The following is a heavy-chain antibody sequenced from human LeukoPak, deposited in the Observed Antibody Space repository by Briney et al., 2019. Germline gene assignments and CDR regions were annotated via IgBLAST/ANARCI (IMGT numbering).Heavy chain of an antibody. CDR2: IYFSGGT. V-gene: IGHV4-39*01. CDR1: GDSISSSNCY. J-gene: IGHJ6*03. Sequence: SETLSLTCTVSGDSISSSNCYWGWIRQPPGKGLEWIGSIYFSGGTYYNASLKSRVTISVDTSKNQFSLKLSSVTAADTAVYYCARGHSYGSYYYYYYMDVWGKGTTVTVSS. D-gene: IGHD5-18*01. CDR3: ARGHSYGSYYYYYYMDV.